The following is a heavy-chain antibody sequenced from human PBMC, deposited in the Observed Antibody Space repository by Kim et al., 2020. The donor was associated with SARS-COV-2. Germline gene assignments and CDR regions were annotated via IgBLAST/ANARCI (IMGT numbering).Heavy chain of an antibody. Sequence: YAQKFQGRVTITADDSTSTAYMELSSLRSEDTAVYYCARDDTSTRSFDPWGQGTLVTVSS. D-gene: IGHD4-17*01. CDR3: ARDDTSTRSFDP. V-gene: IGHV1-69*01. J-gene: IGHJ5*02.